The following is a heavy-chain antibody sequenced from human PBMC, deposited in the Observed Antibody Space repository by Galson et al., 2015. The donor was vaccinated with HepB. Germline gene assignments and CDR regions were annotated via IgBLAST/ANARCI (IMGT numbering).Heavy chain of an antibody. J-gene: IGHJ4*02. V-gene: IGHV1-69*13. CDR3: ARVTGIAARPVHDY. Sequence: SVKVSCKASGGTFSSYAISWVRQAPGQGLEWMGGIIPIFGTANYAQKFQGRVTITADESTSTAYMELSSLKSEDTAVYYCARVTGIAARPVHDYWGQGTLVTVSS. CDR2: IIPIFGTA. CDR1: GGTFSSYA. D-gene: IGHD6-6*01.